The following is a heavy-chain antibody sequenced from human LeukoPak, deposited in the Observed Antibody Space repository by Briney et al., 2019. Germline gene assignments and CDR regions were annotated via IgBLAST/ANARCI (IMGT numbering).Heavy chain of an antibody. V-gene: IGHV5-51*01. D-gene: IGHD6-19*01. CDR3: ARHPSYTSGWPLDY. J-gene: IGHJ4*02. Sequence: GESLQISCPGSGYSFTSHWIGWVRQMPVKGLEWMGIIYLGGSETRYGPSFQGQVTISADKSISTAYLQWSSLKASDTAMYYCARHPSYTSGWPLDYWGQGTLVTVSS. CDR1: GYSFTSHW. CDR2: IYLGGSET.